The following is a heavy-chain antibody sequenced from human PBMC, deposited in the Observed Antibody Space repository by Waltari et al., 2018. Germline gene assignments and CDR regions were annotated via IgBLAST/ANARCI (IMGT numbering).Heavy chain of an antibody. CDR1: GYTFTSYA. CDR3: ARDGYYYDSSGYPDY. D-gene: IGHD3-22*01. V-gene: IGHV1-3*01. J-gene: IGHJ4*02. Sequence: QVQLVQSGAEVKKPGASVKVSCKASGYTFTSYAMHWVRQAPGQRLEWMGWINAVNGNTKYSQKFQGRVTITRDTSASTAYMELSSLRSEDTAVYYCARDGYYYDSSGYPDYWGQGTLVTVSS. CDR2: INAVNGNT.